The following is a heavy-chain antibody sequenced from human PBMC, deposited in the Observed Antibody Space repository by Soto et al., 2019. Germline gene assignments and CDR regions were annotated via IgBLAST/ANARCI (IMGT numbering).Heavy chain of an antibody. J-gene: IGHJ5*02. Sequence: PSETLSLTCTVSGASISSGGYYWSWIRQHPGKGLEWIGYIYYSGSTHYNPSLESRVTISVDTSKSQFSLKLSSVTAADTAVYYCARERQVGPSSGRFDPWGQGTLVTVSS. CDR3: ARERQVGPSSGRFDP. V-gene: IGHV4-31*03. CDR1: GASISSGGYY. CDR2: IYYSGST.